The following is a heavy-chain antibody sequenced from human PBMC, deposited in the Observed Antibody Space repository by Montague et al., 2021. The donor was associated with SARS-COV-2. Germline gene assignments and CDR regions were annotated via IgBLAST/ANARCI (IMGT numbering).Heavy chain of an antibody. D-gene: IGHD1-26*01. J-gene: IGHJ3*02. V-gene: IGHV2-5*02. CDR2: XYWDDDK. CDR1: GFSLSTSGVG. CDR3: AHRRGLLLSDAFDI. Sequence: PALVKPTQTLTLTCTFSGFSLSTSGVGVGWIRQPPGKALEWFALXYWDDDKRYSPSLKSRLTITKDTSKNQVVLTMTNMDPVNTATYYCAHRRGLLLSDAFDIWGQGTMATVSS.